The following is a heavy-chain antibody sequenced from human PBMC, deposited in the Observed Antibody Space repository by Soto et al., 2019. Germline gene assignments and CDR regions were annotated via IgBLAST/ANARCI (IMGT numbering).Heavy chain of an antibody. CDR2: ISSSSSTI. D-gene: IGHD7-27*01. J-gene: IGHJ5*02. CDR1: GFTFSSYS. CDR3: ARDPTSNWAHHNWFDP. V-gene: IGHV3-48*02. Sequence: HPGGSLRLSCAASGFTFSSYSMNWVRQAPGKGLEWVSYISSSSSTIYYADSVKGRFTISRDNAKNSLYLQMNSLRDEDTAVYYCARDPTSNWAHHNWFDPWGQGTLVTVSS.